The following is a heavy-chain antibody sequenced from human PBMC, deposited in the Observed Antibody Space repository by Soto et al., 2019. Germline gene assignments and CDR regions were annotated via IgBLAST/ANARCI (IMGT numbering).Heavy chain of an antibody. CDR2: INPNSGGT. D-gene: IGHD3-22*01. CDR3: ARAGGNYYDSSGYYRFDY. J-gene: IGHJ4*02. Sequence: ASVKVSCKASGYTFTGYYMHWVRQAPGQGLEWMGWINPNSGGTNYAQKFQGWVTMTRDTSISTAYMELSRLRSDDTAVYYCARAGGNYYDSSGYYRFDYWGQGTLVTVSS. V-gene: IGHV1-2*04. CDR1: GYTFTGYY.